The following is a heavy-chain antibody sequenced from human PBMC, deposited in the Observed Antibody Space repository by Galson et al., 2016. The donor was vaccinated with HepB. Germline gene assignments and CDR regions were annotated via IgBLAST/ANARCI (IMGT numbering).Heavy chain of an antibody. Sequence: SVKVSCKASGYAFGTYGISWVRRTPGHGLEWIGWISDYNGRTKYAQKFQGRVSMATETSTNTPSMDLRSLAFDDTAMYYCAAGLYDDSRGLGDWGQGSPVIVSS. CDR2: ISDYNGRT. V-gene: IGHV1-18*04. D-gene: IGHD3-16*01. CDR1: GYAFGTYG. J-gene: IGHJ4*02. CDR3: AAGLYDDSRGLGD.